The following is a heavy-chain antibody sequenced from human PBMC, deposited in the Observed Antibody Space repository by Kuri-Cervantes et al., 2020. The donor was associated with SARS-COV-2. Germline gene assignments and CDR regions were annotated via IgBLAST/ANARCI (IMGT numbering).Heavy chain of an antibody. CDR1: GFTFKTYT. CDR2: ISGSGSYI. CDR3: ARVAGEGPIYYYYMDV. D-gene: IGHD2-21*01. V-gene: IGHV3-21*01. Sequence: GGSLRLSCAPSGFTFKTYTMTWVRQAPGKALEWVSSISGSGSYIYYADSVKGRFTISRDDAKNSLYLQMNSLRGEDTAVYYCARVAGEGPIYYYYMDVWGKGTTVTVSS. J-gene: IGHJ6*03.